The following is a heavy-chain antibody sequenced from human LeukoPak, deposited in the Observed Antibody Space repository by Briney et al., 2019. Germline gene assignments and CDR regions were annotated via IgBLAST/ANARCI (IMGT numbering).Heavy chain of an antibody. CDR2: IYYSGST. Sequence: PSETQSLTCTVSGGSISSYYWSWIRQPPGKGLEWIGYIYYSGSTNYNPSLKSRVTISVDTSKNQFSLKLSSVTAADTAVYYCARGNGDLPRWGQGTLVTVSS. J-gene: IGHJ4*02. CDR3: ARGNGDLPR. CDR1: GGSISSYY. V-gene: IGHV4-59*01. D-gene: IGHD4-17*01.